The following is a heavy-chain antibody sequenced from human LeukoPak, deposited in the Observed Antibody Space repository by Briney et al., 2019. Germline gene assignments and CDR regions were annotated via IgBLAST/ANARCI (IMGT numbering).Heavy chain of an antibody. CDR1: GYTFTSYA. V-gene: IGHV7-4-1*02. D-gene: IGHD3-22*01. Sequence: ASVKVSCKASGYTFTSYAMNWVRQAPGQGLEWMGWINTNTGNPTYAQGFTGRFVFSLDTSVSTAYLQISSLKAEDTAVYYCARDFRVPDSGYPPTAAFDTWGQGTMVTVSS. CDR3: ARDFRVPDSGYPPTAAFDT. CDR2: INTNTGNP. J-gene: IGHJ3*02.